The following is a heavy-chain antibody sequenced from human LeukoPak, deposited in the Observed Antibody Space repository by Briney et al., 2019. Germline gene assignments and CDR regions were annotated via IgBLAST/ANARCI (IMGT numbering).Heavy chain of an antibody. J-gene: IGHJ4*02. D-gene: IGHD5-24*01. Sequence: ASVRVSCKTSGYSFSSYGISWVRQAPGQGREWMGWISAYHGDTGYAQKLQGRVTMTTDTSTSTAYMDLKSLTSADPAVYYCATSYSGYGRRDVFNYHFDNWGQGTLVTVSS. CDR1: GYSFSSYG. CDR3: ATSYSGYGRRDVFNYHFDN. V-gene: IGHV1-18*01. CDR2: ISAYHGDT.